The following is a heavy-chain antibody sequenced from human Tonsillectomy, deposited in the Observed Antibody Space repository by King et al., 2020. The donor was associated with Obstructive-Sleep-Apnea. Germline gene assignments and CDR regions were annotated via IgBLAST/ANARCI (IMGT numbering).Heavy chain of an antibody. V-gene: IGHV1-3*01. CDR2: INAGNGNT. D-gene: IGHD3-10*01. Sequence: VQLVQSGAEVKKPGASVKVSCKASGYTFTSYAMHWVRQAPGQRLEWMGWINAGNGNTKYSQTFQGRVTITRDTSASTAYMELSSLRSEDTAVYYCARDGPITMVRGVITIPGWFDPWGQGTLVTVSS. J-gene: IGHJ5*02. CDR3: ARDGPITMVRGVITIPGWFDP. CDR1: GYTFTSYA.